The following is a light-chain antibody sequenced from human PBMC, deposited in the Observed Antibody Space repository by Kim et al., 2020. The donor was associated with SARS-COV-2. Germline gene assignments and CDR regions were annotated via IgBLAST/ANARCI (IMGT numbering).Light chain of an antibody. CDR1: SGYSNYA. CDR2: LNSDGSH. CDR3: QTWLTGPWV. Sequence: QLVLTQSPSASASLGASVKLTCTLNSGYSNYAVAWHQQQPEKGPRYLMKLNSDGSHSKGDGIPDHFSGSSSGAERYLTISSLQSEDEADYYCQTWLTGPWVFGGGTQLTVL. V-gene: IGLV4-69*02. J-gene: IGLJ3*02.